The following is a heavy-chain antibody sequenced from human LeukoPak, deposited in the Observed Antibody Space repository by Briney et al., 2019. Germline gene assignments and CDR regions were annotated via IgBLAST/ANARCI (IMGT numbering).Heavy chain of an antibody. CDR3: ARDDYGDYGMDV. CDR2: IGTAGDT. Sequence: GGSLRLSCAASGFTFSSYDMHWVRQATGKGLEWVSAIGTAGDTYYPGSVKGRFTISRENAKNSLYLQMNSLRAEDTAVYCCARDDYGDYGMDVWGQGTTVTVSS. J-gene: IGHJ6*02. CDR1: GFTFSSYD. D-gene: IGHD4-17*01. V-gene: IGHV3-13*01.